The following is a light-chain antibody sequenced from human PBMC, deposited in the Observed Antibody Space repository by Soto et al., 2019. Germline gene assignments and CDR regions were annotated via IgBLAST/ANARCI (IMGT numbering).Light chain of an antibody. CDR3: QQRCNWPIT. V-gene: IGKV3-11*01. Sequence: EIVLTQSPATLSLSPGERATLSCRASQSVSSYLAWYQQKPGQAPRLLIYDASNRATGIPARFSGSGSGTAFTLTISSLEPEDFAVYYCQQRCNWPITFGQGTRLEIK. CDR2: DAS. CDR1: QSVSSY. J-gene: IGKJ5*01.